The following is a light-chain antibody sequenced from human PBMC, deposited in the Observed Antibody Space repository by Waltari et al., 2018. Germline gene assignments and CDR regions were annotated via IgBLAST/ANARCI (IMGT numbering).Light chain of an antibody. CDR3: SSYTSSGVV. CDR1: GSDVGGYDY. Sequence: QSALTQPASVSGSPGQAIIISCTGTGSDVGGYDYVSWYQQYPGKAPRLIIYDVYNRPSWVSNRFSGSKSDNMASLTISGLQAEDESVYYCSSYTSSGVVFGGGTKLTVL. J-gene: IGLJ2*01. CDR2: DVY. V-gene: IGLV2-14*01.